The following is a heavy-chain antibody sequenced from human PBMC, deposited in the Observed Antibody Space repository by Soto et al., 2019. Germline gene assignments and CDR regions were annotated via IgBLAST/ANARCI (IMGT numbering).Heavy chain of an antibody. Sequence: SETLPLTCAVYGGSFSGYYWSWIRQPPGKGLEWIGEINHSGSTNYNPCLKSRVTISVDTSKNQFSLKLSSVTAADTAVYYCARGRYCSGGSCYSIRGAYYFDYWGQGTLVTVSS. CDR3: ARGRYCSGGSCYSIRGAYYFDY. D-gene: IGHD2-15*01. CDR2: INHSGST. J-gene: IGHJ4*02. CDR1: GGSFSGYY. V-gene: IGHV4-34*01.